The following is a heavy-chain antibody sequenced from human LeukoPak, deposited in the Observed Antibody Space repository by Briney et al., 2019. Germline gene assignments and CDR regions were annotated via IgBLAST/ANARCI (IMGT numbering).Heavy chain of an antibody. D-gene: IGHD2-2*01. CDR2: FDPEDGET. J-gene: IGHJ6*04. CDR3: ATAGGYCSSTSCYYYGMDV. CDR1: GYTLTELS. Sequence: ASVKLSCKVSGYTLTELSMHWVRHAPGKGLEWKGGFDPEDGETIYAQKFQGRVAMTEDTSTDTAYMELSSLRSEDTAVYYCATAGGYCSSTSCYYYGMDVWGKGTTVTVSS. V-gene: IGHV1-24*01.